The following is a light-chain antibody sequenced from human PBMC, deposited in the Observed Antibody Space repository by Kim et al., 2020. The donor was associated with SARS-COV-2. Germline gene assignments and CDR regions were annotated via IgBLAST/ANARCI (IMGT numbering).Light chain of an antibody. CDR3: EQTYSTPT. CDR1: QSITNY. V-gene: IGKV1-39*01. Sequence: SASVGDRVTITCRASQSITNYLNWYQQKPGKAPNVLIYTTSSLQSGVPSRFSGSGSGTDFTLTISSLQPEDFATYYCEQTYSTPTFGQGTRLDIK. CDR2: TTS. J-gene: IGKJ5*01.